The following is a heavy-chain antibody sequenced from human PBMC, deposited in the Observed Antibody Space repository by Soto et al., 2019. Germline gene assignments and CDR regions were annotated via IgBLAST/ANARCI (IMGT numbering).Heavy chain of an antibody. CDR1: GFIFSDHY. V-gene: IGHV3-72*01. J-gene: IGHJ4*02. CDR2: IRDKANSYSI. CDR3: VNAISSTTSDHY. D-gene: IGHD2-8*01. Sequence: GGSLRLSCAASGFIFSDHYMDWVRQAPGKGLEWVARIRDKANSYSIDYAASVKGRFTVSRDSSTNMLYLQMSSLTAEDTAVYYCVNAISSTTSDHYFGQGTLVTVSS.